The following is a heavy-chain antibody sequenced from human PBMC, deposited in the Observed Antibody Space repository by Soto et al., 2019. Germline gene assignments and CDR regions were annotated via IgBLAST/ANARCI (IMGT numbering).Heavy chain of an antibody. CDR1: GGSISNGGYY. D-gene: IGHD2-2*01. J-gene: IGHJ4*02. Sequence: SETLSLTCTVSGGSISNGGYYWSWIRQHPGKGLEWIGYIYYSGSTYYNPSLKSRVTISVDTSKNQFSLKLNSVTAADTAVYYCARHYCTSSKTACYYFDYWGQGTLVTVSS. CDR3: ARHYCTSSKTACYYFDY. V-gene: IGHV4-31*03. CDR2: IYYSGST.